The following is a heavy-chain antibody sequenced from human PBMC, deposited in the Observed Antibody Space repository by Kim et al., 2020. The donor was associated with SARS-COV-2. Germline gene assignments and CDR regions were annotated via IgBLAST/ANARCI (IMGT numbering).Heavy chain of an antibody. CDR2: GTTT. J-gene: IGHJ4*02. Sequence: GTTTKYADAVNGRITISRDNAKKSLSLQMNSLTPEDTAVYYCVREPAYWGQGTLVTVSS. V-gene: IGHV3-11*01. CDR3: VREPAY.